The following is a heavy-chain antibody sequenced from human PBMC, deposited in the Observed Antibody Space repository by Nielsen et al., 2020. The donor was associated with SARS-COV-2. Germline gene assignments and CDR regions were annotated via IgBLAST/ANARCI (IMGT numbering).Heavy chain of an antibody. V-gene: IGHV7-4-1*02. CDR1: GYTFTGYY. J-gene: IGHJ4*02. Sequence: ASVKVSCKASGYTFTGYYMHWVRQAPGQGLEWMGWINTNTGHPMYAQGFTGRFVFSLDTSVSTAYLQITSLKAEDTAVYYCARGSNGYDTSGFDYWGQGTLATVSS. D-gene: IGHD3-22*01. CDR3: ARGSNGYDTSGFDY. CDR2: INTNTGHP.